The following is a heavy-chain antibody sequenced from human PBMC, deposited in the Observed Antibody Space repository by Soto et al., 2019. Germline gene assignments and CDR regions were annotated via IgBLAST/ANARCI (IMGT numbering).Heavy chain of an antibody. CDR2: MNPNSGNI. J-gene: IGHJ5*02. CDR3: ARGGWDSSGYYIKKNNWFDP. D-gene: IGHD3-22*01. Sequence: QVQLVQSGAEVKKPGASVKVSCKASGYTFTSYDINWVRQATGQGLEWMGWMNPNSGNIGYAQKFQGRVTMTRNTSISTAYMELSSLRSEDTAVYYCARGGWDSSGYYIKKNNWFDPWGQGTLVTVSS. V-gene: IGHV1-8*01. CDR1: GYTFTSYD.